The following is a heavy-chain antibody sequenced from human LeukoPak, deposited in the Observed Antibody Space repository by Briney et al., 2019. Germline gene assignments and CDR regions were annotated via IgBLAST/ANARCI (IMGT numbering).Heavy chain of an antibody. D-gene: IGHD5-12*01. J-gene: IGHJ4*02. CDR1: GGSISSGDYY. CDR2: IYYSGST. CDR3: ARDSSGYGYYFDY. Sequence: SETLSLTCTVSGGSISSGDYYWSWIRQPPGKGLEWIGYIYYSGSTYYNPSLKSRVTISVVTSKNQFSLKLSSVTAADTAVYYCARDSSGYGYYFDYWGQGTLVTVSS. V-gene: IGHV4-30-4*08.